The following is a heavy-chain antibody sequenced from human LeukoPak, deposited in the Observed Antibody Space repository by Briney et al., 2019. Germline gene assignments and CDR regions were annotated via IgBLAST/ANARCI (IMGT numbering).Heavy chain of an antibody. J-gene: IGHJ4*02. CDR1: GFTFSSYS. V-gene: IGHV3-21*01. CDR3: ASTEWELQGLLGY. D-gene: IGHD1-26*01. Sequence: PGGSLRHSCAASGFTFSSYSMNWVRQAPGKGLEWVSSISSSSSYIYYADSVKGRFTISRDNAKNSLYLQMNSLRAEDTAVYYCASTEWELQGLLGYWGQGTLVTVSS. CDR2: ISSSSSYI.